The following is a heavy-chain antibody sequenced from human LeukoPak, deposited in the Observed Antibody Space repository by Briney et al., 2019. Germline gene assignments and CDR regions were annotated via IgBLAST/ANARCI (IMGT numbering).Heavy chain of an antibody. Sequence: SQTQSLTCTVSGGSISSYYWSWIRQPPGKGLEGIGYIYYSGSTNYNPSLKSRVTMSVDTSKNQFSLNLISLTAADTAVYFCTREENYGDRARTVILDSWGQGVLVTVSS. CDR3: TREENYGDRARTVILDS. V-gene: IGHV4-59*12. D-gene: IGHD4-17*01. CDR2: IYYSGST. CDR1: GGSISSYY. J-gene: IGHJ4*02.